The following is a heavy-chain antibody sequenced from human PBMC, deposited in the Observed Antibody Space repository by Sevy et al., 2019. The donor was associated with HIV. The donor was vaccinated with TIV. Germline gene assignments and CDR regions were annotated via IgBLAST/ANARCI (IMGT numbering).Heavy chain of an antibody. V-gene: IGHV4-59*01. Sequence: SETLSLTCTVSDGSISSYYWSWIRQPPGKGLEWIGYIYYSGSTNYNPSLKSRVTISVDTSKNQFSLKLSSVTAADTAVYYCARDSIVVVPAARAPYYYYMDVWGKGTTVTVSS. CDR2: IYYSGST. D-gene: IGHD2-2*01. CDR3: ARDSIVVVPAARAPYYYYMDV. J-gene: IGHJ6*03. CDR1: DGSISSYY.